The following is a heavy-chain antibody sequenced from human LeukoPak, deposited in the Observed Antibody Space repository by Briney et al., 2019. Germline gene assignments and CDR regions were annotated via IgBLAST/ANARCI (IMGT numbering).Heavy chain of an antibody. CDR1: GFTFSHYG. J-gene: IGHJ1*01. D-gene: IGHD3-22*01. CDR2: VWYTGTDK. V-gene: IGHV3-33*01. CDR3: ARDAGHDSDLEH. Sequence: PGGSLRFSCEASGFTFSHYGIHWVRQAPGKGLEWVAVVWYTGTDKYYADSVKGRSTISRDNSKNTVYLHMNSLRAEDTAVYYCARDAGHDSDLEHWGQGTLVTVSS.